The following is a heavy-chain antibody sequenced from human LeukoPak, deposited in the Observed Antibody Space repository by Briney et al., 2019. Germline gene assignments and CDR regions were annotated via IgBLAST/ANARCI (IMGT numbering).Heavy chain of an antibody. Sequence: GGSLRLSCAASGFTFSSYGMHWVRQAPGKGLEWVAFMRFDGGNKYYADSVKGRFTISRDNSKNTLYLQMNSLRAEDTAVYYCAKDVSSWYWGQFDHWGQGTLVTVSS. V-gene: IGHV3-30*02. CDR3: AKDVSSWYWGQFDH. CDR2: MRFDGGNK. D-gene: IGHD6-13*01. J-gene: IGHJ4*02. CDR1: GFTFSSYG.